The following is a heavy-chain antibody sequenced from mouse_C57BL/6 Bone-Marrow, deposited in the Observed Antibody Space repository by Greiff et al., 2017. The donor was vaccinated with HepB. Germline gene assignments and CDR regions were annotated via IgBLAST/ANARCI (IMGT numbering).Heavy chain of an antibody. D-gene: IGHD2-5*01. J-gene: IGHJ4*01. CDR2: IYPGSGNT. CDR3: ARDSNHYYYAMDY. CDR1: GYTFTDYY. Sequence: QVQLKESGAELVRPGASVKLSCKASGYTFTDYYINWVKQRPGQGLEWIARIYPGSGNTYYNEKFKGKATLTAEKSSSTAYMQLSSLTSEDSAVYFCARDSNHYYYAMDYWGQGTSVTVSS. V-gene: IGHV1-76*01.